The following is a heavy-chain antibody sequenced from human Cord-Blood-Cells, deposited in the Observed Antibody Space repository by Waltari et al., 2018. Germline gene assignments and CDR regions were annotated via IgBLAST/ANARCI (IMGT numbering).Heavy chain of an antibody. CDR3: ARDPSSSTSCYYFDY. D-gene: IGHD2-2*01. CDR2: ISYDGSNK. CDR1: GFTFSSYA. J-gene: IGHJ4*02. Sequence: QVQLVESGGGVVQPGRSLRLSCAASGFTFSSYAMHWVRPAPGKGLEWVTVISYDGSNKYYADSVKGRFTISRDNSKNTLYLQMNSLRAEDTAVYYCARDPSSSTSCYYFDYWGQGTLVTVSS. V-gene: IGHV3-30*04.